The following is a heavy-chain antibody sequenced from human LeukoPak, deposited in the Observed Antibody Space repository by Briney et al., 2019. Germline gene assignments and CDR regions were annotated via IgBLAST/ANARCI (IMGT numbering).Heavy chain of an antibody. CDR1: GGTFSSYA. D-gene: IGHD6-19*01. Sequence: VASVKVSCKASGGTFSSYAISWVRQAPGQGLEWMGGIIPIFGTANYAQKFQGRVTITADESTSTAYMELSSLRSEDTAVYYCARVVADSSGWETLDCWGQGTLVTVSS. V-gene: IGHV1-69*13. J-gene: IGHJ4*02. CDR2: IIPIFGTA. CDR3: ARVVADSSGWETLDC.